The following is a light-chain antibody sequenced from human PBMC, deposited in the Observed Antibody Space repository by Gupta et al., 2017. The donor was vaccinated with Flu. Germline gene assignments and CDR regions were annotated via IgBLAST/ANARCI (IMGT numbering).Light chain of an antibody. V-gene: IGKV1-33*01. J-gene: IGKJ2*01. CDR2: DAS. Sequence: SYLSASIGDRVIISCRASQDIRNSLTWYQQKPGKAPILLIYDASDLKPGVPSRFSGSGYGTFFTLTISSLQPEDFGTYYCQQYDNLPPYTFGQGTKLEIK. CDR3: QQYDNLPPYT. CDR1: QDIRNS.